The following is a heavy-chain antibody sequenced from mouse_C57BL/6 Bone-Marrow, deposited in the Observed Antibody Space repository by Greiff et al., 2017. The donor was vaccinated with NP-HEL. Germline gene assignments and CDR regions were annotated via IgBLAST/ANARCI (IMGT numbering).Heavy chain of an antibody. CDR2: IDPSDRYT. V-gene: IGHV1-50*01. CDR1: GYTFTSYW. CDR3: ARGVYYGYAMDY. J-gene: IGHJ4*01. Sequence: VQLQQPGAELVKPGASVKLSCKASGYTFTSYWMQWVKQRPGQGLEWIGEIDPSDRYTNYNQKFKGKATLTVDTSSSTAYMQLSSLTSEDSAVYYCARGVYYGYAMDYWGQGTSVTVSS. D-gene: IGHD1-1*01.